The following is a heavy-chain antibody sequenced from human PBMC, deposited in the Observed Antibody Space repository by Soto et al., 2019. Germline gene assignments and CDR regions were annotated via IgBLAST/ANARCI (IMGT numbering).Heavy chain of an antibody. D-gene: IGHD5-18*01. V-gene: IGHV1-69*12. CDR1: GGTFSSYA. CDR2: IIPIFGSA. J-gene: IGHJ6*02. CDR3: ASPLRGSSYGDYYYDGMDV. Sequence: QVQLVQSGAEVKKPGSSVKVSCKASGGTFSSYAISWVRQAPGHGLEWMGGIIPIFGSANYAQKFKGRVTITADECTSTAYMELSRMRSEDTAVYYCASPLRGSSYGDYYYDGMDVWGQGPTVTVSS.